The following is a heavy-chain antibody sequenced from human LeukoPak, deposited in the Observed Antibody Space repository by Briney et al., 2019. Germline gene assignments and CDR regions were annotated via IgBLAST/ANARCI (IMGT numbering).Heavy chain of an antibody. CDR2: MNPKSGGT. V-gene: IGHV1-2*02. D-gene: IGHD6-19*01. CDR3: ARTPLAGYSSGPFDY. Sequence: ASVKVSCKASGYTFTSYYMHWVRQAPGHGLEWMGWMNPKSGGTNFTQSLQGRVTMTRDTSISTAYMELSRLRSDDTAVYYCARTPLAGYSSGPFDYWGQGTLVTVSS. CDR1: GYTFTSYY. J-gene: IGHJ4*02.